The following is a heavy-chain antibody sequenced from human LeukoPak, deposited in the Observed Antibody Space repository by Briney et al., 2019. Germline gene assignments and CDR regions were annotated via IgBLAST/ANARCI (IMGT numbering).Heavy chain of an antibody. CDR1: GGSISSYY. CDR3: ARFYDSSGYYFDLRGYYFDY. Sequence: SETLSLTCTASGGSISSYYWSWIRQPPGKGLEWSGYIYYSGSTNYSPSLKSRVNISVDTSKNQFSLKLSSVTAADTAVYYCARFYDSSGYYFDLRGYYFDYWGQGTLVTVSS. CDR2: IYYSGST. J-gene: IGHJ4*02. D-gene: IGHD3-22*01. V-gene: IGHV4-59*01.